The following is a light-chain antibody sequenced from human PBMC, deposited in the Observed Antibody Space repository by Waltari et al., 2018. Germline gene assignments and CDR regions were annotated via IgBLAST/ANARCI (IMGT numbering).Light chain of an antibody. CDR3: QQHVTLPAT. Sequence: EIVLTHSPGSAPLSPGERVSLSCRASQSVGSSSLAWYQQKPGQAPRLVIYRASTRATGIPYRFSGSGSGTDFSLTISRLETEDFAVYYCQQHVTLPATFGRGTKVEIK. J-gene: IGKJ1*01. CDR2: RAS. CDR1: QSVGSSS. V-gene: IGKV3-20*01.